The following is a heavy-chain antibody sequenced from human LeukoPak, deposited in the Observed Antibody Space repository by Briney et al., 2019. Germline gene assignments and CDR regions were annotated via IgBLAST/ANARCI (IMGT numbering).Heavy chain of an antibody. Sequence: GSVTVSCKDSGYTFTSYEINWVGQAGGQGLEGMGWMNPNSGNTGYAQKFHGIVTITSNTSITTAYMELSSLRSDDTALYYSARIRGSGSYYSFGYWGQGTLVTVSS. CDR3: ARIRGSGSYYSFGY. V-gene: IGHV1-8*01. D-gene: IGHD3-10*01. CDR2: MNPNSGNT. CDR1: GYTFTSYE. J-gene: IGHJ4*02.